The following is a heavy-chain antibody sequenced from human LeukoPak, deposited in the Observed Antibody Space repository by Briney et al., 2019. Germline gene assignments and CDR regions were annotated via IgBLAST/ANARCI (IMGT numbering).Heavy chain of an antibody. CDR3: ATAGNYRFDY. Sequence: GGSLRLSCAASGFTFRSSWIHWVRQVPGKGLVWVSRINSDGSTTNYADSVKGRFTISRDNAKNTLYLQMDSLRADDTAVYCCATAGNYRFDYWGQGTLVTVSS. CDR2: INSDGSTT. D-gene: IGHD1-7*01. CDR1: GFTFRSSW. J-gene: IGHJ4*02. V-gene: IGHV3-74*01.